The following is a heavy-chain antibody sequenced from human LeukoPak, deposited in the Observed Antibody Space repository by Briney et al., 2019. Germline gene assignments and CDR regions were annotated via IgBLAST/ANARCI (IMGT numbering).Heavy chain of an antibody. CDR2: IYYSGST. CDR3: ARGGDILTGYYRFDY. J-gene: IGHJ4*02. Sequence: SETLSLTCTVSGGPINSYYWSWIRQPPGKGLEWIGYIYYSGSTNYNPSLKSRVTISVDTSKNQFSLKLSSVTAADTAVYYCARGGDILTGYYRFDYWGQGTLVTVSS. CDR1: GGPINSYY. V-gene: IGHV4-59*08. D-gene: IGHD3-9*01.